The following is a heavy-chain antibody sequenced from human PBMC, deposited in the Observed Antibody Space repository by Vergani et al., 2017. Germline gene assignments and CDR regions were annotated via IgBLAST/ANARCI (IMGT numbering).Heavy chain of an antibody. D-gene: IGHD5-18*01. CDR2: IYYSGST. J-gene: IGHJ4*02. CDR1: GGSISSSSYY. V-gene: IGHV4-39*07. Sequence: QLQLQESGPGLVKPSETLSLTCTVSGGSISSSSYYWGWLRQPPGKGLEWIGSIYYSGSTYYNPSLKSRVTISVDTSKNQFSLTLSPVTAADTAVYYCARAAMVTVFDYWDQGTLVTVSS. CDR3: ARAAMVTVFDY.